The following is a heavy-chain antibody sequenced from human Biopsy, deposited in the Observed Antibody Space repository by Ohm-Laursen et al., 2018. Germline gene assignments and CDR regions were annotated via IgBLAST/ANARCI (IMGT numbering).Heavy chain of an antibody. CDR2: IKKDGSEK. Sequence: SLRLSCAAPGFTFSTHWVSWVRQAPGKGLEWVATIKKDGSEKYYVDSVKGRFTISRDNSKSSLSLQMNSLRGEDTAVYYCARAPFGSGSYSEFDYWGQGSLVTVSS. D-gene: IGHD3-22*01. J-gene: IGHJ4*02. CDR1: GFTFSTHW. CDR3: ARAPFGSGSYSEFDY. V-gene: IGHV3-7*01.